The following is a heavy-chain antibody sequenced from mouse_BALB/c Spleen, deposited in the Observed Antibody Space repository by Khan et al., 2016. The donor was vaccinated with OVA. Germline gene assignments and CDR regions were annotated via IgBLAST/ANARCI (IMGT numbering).Heavy chain of an antibody. J-gene: IGHJ2*01. V-gene: IGHV1S81*02. D-gene: IGHD1-1*01. CDR3: AKIKKIVATYLDY. CDR1: GYTFTSYW. CDR2: TNPTNGRT. Sequence: QVQLQQPGAELVKAGASVKMSCKASGYTFTSYWMHWVKQRLGQGLEWFAETNPTNGRTYYNEKFKSKATLTVDKSSSTAYLLLSGPTVDDAAVYYGAKIKKIVATYLDYWGRGNTLTVST.